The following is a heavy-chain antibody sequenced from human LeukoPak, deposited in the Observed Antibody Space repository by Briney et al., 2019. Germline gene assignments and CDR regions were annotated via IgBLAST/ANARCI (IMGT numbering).Heavy chain of an antibody. V-gene: IGHV4-59*01. Sequence: SESLSLTCTVSGGSISNYYLSWIRQPPGKGLEWIGYIYYSGSTNYNPSLMSRVTISVDTSKTQFSLKLSSVTAADTAVYYCARYRNEALFAFDIWGQGTLVTVSS. CDR2: IYYSGST. J-gene: IGHJ3*02. CDR1: GGSISNYY. CDR3: ARYRNEALFAFDI. D-gene: IGHD1-14*01.